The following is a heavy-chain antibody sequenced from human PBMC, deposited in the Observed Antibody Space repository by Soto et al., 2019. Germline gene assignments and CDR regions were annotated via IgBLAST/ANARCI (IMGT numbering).Heavy chain of an antibody. Sequence: GASVKVSCKVSGYTLTELSMHWVRQAPGKGLEWMGGFDPEDGETIYAQKFQGRVTRTEDTSTDTAYMELSSLRSEDTAVYYCATTIYGDYDYYYYGMDVWGQGTTVTVSS. J-gene: IGHJ6*02. V-gene: IGHV1-24*01. CDR1: GYTLTELS. D-gene: IGHD4-17*01. CDR3: ATTIYGDYDYYYYGMDV. CDR2: FDPEDGET.